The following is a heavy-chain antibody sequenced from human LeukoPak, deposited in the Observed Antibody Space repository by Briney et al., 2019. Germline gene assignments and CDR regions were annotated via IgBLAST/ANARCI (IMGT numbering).Heavy chain of an antibody. J-gene: IGHJ4*02. V-gene: IGHV3-21*01. CDR2: ISGSSSYM. D-gene: IGHD6-25*01. CDR1: GFPFSAYS. CDR3: ASSGSWVY. Sequence: GGSLRLSCAASGFPFSAYSMNWVRQAPGKGLEWVSSISGSSSYMFYADSVKGRFTISRDNAKNSLYLRMNSLRAEDTAVYYCASSGSWVYWGQGTLVTVSS.